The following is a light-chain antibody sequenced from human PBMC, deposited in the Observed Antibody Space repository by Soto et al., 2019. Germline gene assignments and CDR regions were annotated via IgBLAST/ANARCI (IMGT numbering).Light chain of an antibody. CDR3: QEYNNWPPPYG. CDR1: QNVNSN. V-gene: IGKV3-15*01. J-gene: IGKJ2*01. Sequence: EIVLTQSPATLSVSPGERATLSCRASQNVNSNLAWYQQKPGQPPRLLIFRASTRASDIPDRFSGSGSGTEFTLSISSLQSEDIAVYYCQEYNNWPPPYGFVQGTKLEIK. CDR2: RAS.